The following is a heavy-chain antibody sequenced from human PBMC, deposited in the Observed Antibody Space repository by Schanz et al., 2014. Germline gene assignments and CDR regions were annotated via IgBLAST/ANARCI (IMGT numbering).Heavy chain of an antibody. V-gene: IGHV3-23*01. D-gene: IGHD3-10*01. Sequence: EQVLESGGGFVQPGGSLRLSCATSGFTFTTFAMTWVRQAPGKGLEWVSGISDRGDGTNYGDSVRGRFTISRDNSRNTLDLQMSSLRADDTAVYYCVKEGTVVSGSPRDYWGQGALVTVSS. CDR3: VKEGTVVSGSPRDY. J-gene: IGHJ4*02. CDR1: GFTFTTFA. CDR2: ISDRGDGT.